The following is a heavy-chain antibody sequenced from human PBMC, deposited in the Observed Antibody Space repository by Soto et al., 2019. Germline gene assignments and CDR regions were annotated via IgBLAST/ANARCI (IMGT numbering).Heavy chain of an antibody. CDR1: GVTFSSFA. V-gene: IGHV3-23*01. CDR3: AKDQGSGSSFAGYYFDY. CDR2: INSSGGST. D-gene: IGHD3-10*01. J-gene: IGHJ4*02. Sequence: GGSLRLSCAASGVTFSSFAMSWVRQAPGKGLEWVSVINSSGGSTYYADSVKGRFTISRDNSKNTLYLQMNSLRAEDTAVYYCAKDQGSGSSFAGYYFDYWGQGTLVTVSS.